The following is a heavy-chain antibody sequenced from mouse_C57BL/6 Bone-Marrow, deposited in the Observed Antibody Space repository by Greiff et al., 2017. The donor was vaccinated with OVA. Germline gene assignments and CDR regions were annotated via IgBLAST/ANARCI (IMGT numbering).Heavy chain of an antibody. D-gene: IGHD1-1*01. Sequence: EVQLVESEGGLVQPGSSMKLSCTASGFTFSDYYMAWVRQVPEKGLEWVANINYDGSSTYYLDSLKSRFIISRDNAKNILYLQMSSLKSEDTATYYCARDYGSSPLDYWGQGTTLTVSS. V-gene: IGHV5-16*01. CDR3: ARDYGSSPLDY. CDR2: INYDGSST. J-gene: IGHJ2*01. CDR1: GFTFSDYY.